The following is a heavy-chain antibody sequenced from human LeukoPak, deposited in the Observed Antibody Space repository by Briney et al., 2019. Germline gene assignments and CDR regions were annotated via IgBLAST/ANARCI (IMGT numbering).Heavy chain of an antibody. J-gene: IGHJ4*02. V-gene: IGHV4-39*01. Sequence: PSETLSLTCTVSGGSISSSSCYWGWIRQPPGKGPEWIGSIYYSGSTYYSPSLKSRVTISVDTSKNQFSLKLSSVTAADTAVYYCASRASSSWYGTDYWGQGTLVTVSS. CDR2: IYYSGST. D-gene: IGHD6-13*01. CDR1: GGSISSSSCY. CDR3: ASRASSSWYGTDY.